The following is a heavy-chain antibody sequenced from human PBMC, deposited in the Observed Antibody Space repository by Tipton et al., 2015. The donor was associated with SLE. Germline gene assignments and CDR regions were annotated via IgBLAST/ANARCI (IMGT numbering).Heavy chain of an antibody. CDR1: GSSISNNYH. CDR2: TNPSGNT. Sequence: TLSLTCSVFGSSISNNYHWGWIRQPPGKGLEWIGQTNPSGNTNYNPSLKSRVTISVDTSNNQLSLKLTSVTAADTAVYYCARGAKERITLVRVRPYYFDYWGQGSLVTVSS. J-gene: IGHJ4*01. CDR3: ARGAKERITLVRVRPYYFDY. D-gene: IGHD3-10*01. V-gene: IGHV4-38-2*02.